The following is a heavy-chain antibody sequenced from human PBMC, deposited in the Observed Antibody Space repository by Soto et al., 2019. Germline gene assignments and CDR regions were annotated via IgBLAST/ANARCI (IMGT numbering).Heavy chain of an antibody. CDR3: ARELGDCSGGSSYWFDP. Sequence: QVQLVQSGAEVKKPGSSVKVSCKASGGTFSSYAISWVRQAPGQGLEWMGGIIPIFGTANYAQKFQGRVTITADESTSTAYTELSSLRSEDTAVYYCARELGDCSGGSSYWFDPWGQGTLVTVSS. D-gene: IGHD2-15*01. V-gene: IGHV1-69*12. CDR2: IIPIFGTA. J-gene: IGHJ5*02. CDR1: GGTFSSYA.